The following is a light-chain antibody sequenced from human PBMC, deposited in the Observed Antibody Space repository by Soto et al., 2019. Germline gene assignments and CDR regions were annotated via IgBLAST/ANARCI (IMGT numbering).Light chain of an antibody. CDR2: WAS. CDR3: QQYYSTPLT. Sequence: DIVMTQSPDSLAVSLGERATINCKSSRSVLYSSNNNTYLAWYQQKPGQPPKLLIYWASTRESGVPDRFSGSGSGTDFTLTISSLQAEDVAVYYCQQYYSTPLTFGQGTKLEIK. J-gene: IGKJ2*01. CDR1: RSVLYSSNNNTY. V-gene: IGKV4-1*01.